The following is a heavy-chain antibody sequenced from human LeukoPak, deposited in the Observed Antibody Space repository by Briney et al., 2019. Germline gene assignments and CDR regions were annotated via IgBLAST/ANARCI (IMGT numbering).Heavy chain of an antibody. CDR1: GYTFTSYG. Sequence: ASVKVSCKASGYTFTSYGISWVRQAPGQGLEWMGWISAYNGNTNYAQKLQGRVTMTTDTSTSTAYMELRSLRSDDTAVYYCARAVRPTVNWNYYYYYYMDVWGKGTTVTVSS. CDR2: ISAYNGNT. J-gene: IGHJ6*03. CDR3: ARAVRPTVNWNYYYYYYMDV. V-gene: IGHV1-18*01. D-gene: IGHD1-20*01.